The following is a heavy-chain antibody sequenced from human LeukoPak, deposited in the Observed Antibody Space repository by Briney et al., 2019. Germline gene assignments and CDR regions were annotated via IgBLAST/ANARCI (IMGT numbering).Heavy chain of an antibody. Sequence: GGSLRLSCAASGFTVSSYEMNWVRQAPGKGLEWVSYISSSGNTMHYADSVKGRFSISRDNAKNSLYLQMNSLRAEDTAVYYCARIYSPPSASGVVNEPIDYWGQGTLVTVSS. V-gene: IGHV3-48*03. CDR2: ISSSGNTM. CDR1: GFTVSSYE. CDR3: ARIYSPPSASGVVNEPIDY. J-gene: IGHJ4*02. D-gene: IGHD3-3*01.